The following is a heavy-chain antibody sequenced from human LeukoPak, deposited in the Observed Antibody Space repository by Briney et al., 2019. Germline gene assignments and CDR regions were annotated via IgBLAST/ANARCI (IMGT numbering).Heavy chain of an antibody. CDR1: GFTFSSYE. Sequence: GGSLRLSCAASGFTFSSYEMNWVRQAPGKGLEWVSYISSSGSTIYYADSVKGRFTISRDNAKSSLYLQMNSLRVEDTAVYYCVRIGYCSGGGCQGRDWFDPWGQGTLVTVSS. D-gene: IGHD2-15*01. J-gene: IGHJ5*02. V-gene: IGHV3-48*03. CDR2: ISSSGSTI. CDR3: VRIGYCSGGGCQGRDWFDP.